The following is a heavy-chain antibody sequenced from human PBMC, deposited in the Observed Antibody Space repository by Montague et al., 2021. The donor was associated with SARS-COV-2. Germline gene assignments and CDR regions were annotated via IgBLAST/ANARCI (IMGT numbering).Heavy chain of an antibody. D-gene: IGHD3-10*01. V-gene: IGHV3-23*01. CDR1: GFTFNAYT. Sequence: SLRLSCAASGFTFNAYTMTWVRRAPGRGLEWVSSIFGSGAGSYYADSAQGRFPISRDNSKNTLYLQMHTLTADDTAVYYCAKNGGSGSLVYWYFDFWGRGTLVTVSS. CDR3: AKNGGSGSLVYWYFDF. CDR2: IFGSGAGS. J-gene: IGHJ2*01.